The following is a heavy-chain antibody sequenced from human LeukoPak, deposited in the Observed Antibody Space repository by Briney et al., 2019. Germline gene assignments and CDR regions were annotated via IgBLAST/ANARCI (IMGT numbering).Heavy chain of an antibody. V-gene: IGHV1-69*01. Sequence: SVKASCKASGGTFSSYAISWVRQAPGQGLEWMGGIIPIFGTANYAQKFQGRVTITADESTSTAYMELSSLRSEDTAVYYCARIQTYYDFWSGYQTYYYYGMDVWGQGTTVTVSS. J-gene: IGHJ6*02. CDR2: IIPIFGTA. CDR3: ARIQTYYDFWSGYQTYYYYGMDV. CDR1: GGTFSSYA. D-gene: IGHD3-3*01.